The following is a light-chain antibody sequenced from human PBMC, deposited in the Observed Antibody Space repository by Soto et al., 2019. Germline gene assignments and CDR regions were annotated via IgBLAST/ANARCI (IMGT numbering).Light chain of an antibody. CDR2: QIN. CDR1: STDIGYYNY. V-gene: IGLV2-14*01. Sequence: QSVLTQPASVSGSPGQSITISCAGTSTDIGYYNYVSWYQQHPGRPPKLLIFQINNRPSGVSDRFSGSRSGSTASLTISGLQPEDEADYYCSSYTDTTTLVFGGGTQLTVL. J-gene: IGLJ7*01. CDR3: SSYTDTTTLV.